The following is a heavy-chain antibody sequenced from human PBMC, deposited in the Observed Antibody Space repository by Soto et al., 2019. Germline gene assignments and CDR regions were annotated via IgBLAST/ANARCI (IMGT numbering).Heavy chain of an antibody. CDR3: ARGVGTMVRGVIRGMDV. Sequence: PSETLSPTSAVYGESFSGYCWSWIRQPPGKGQEWTGEINHSGSTNYNPSLKSRVTISVDTSKNQFSLKLSSVTAADTAVYYCARGVGTMVRGVIRGMDVWGQGTTVTVSS. V-gene: IGHV4-34*01. CDR1: GESFSGYC. J-gene: IGHJ6*02. D-gene: IGHD3-10*01. CDR2: INHSGST.